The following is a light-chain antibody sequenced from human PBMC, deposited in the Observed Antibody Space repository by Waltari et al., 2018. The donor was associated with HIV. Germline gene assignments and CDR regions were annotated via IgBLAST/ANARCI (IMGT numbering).Light chain of an antibody. J-gene: IGLJ3*02. CDR3: CSYAGSYLWV. CDR1: SSDVGGYNY. Sequence: QSALTQPRSVSGSPGQSVTISCTGTSSDVGGYNYVSGYQQHPGKAPKLMIYDVSKRPSGVPDRFSGSKSGNTASLTISGLQAEDEADYYCCSYAGSYLWVFGGGTKLTVL. V-gene: IGLV2-11*01. CDR2: DVS.